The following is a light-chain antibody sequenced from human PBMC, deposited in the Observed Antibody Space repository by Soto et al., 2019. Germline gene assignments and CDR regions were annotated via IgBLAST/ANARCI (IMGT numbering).Light chain of an antibody. V-gene: IGLV7-46*01. CDR3: LLGYTGARV. CDR2: DTN. CDR1: TGAVTSDHF. Sequence: QTVVTQESSLTVSPGGTVTLTCGSSTGAVTSDHFPSWFQQKPGQAPRALIDDTNTRHSWTPARFSGSLLGGKAALSLSGAQSEDEADCYCLLGYTGARVFGGGTKLTVL. J-gene: IGLJ2*01.